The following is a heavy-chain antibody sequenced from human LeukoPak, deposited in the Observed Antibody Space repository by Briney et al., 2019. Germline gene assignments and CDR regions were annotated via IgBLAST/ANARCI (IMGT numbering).Heavy chain of an antibody. CDR3: ARDQEYSYGSSRKRRTNIHYYYYYGMDV. D-gene: IGHD5-18*01. CDR1: GYTFTSYG. V-gene: IGHV1-18*01. J-gene: IGHJ6*02. CDR2: ISAYNGNT. Sequence: AASVTVSFTASGYTFTSYGISWVRQAPGQGLEWMGWISAYNGNTNYAQKLQGRVTMTTDTSTSTAYMELRSLRSDDTAVYYCARDQEYSYGSSRKRRTNIHYYYYYGMDVWGQGTTVTVSS.